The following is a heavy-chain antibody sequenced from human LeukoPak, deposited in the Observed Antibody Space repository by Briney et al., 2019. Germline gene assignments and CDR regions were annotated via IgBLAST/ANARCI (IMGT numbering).Heavy chain of an antibody. Sequence: SETLSLTCSVSGGSISLSYYYWGWIRQPPGKGLEWIGSIYYSGYTYYNPSLESRVTISVDTSKSHFSLKLGSVTAADTAVYYCAKHYMGSYYNRGLDYWGQGTLVTVSS. J-gene: IGHJ4*02. CDR1: GGSISLSYYY. CDR3: AKHYMGSYYNRGLDY. CDR2: IYYSGYT. V-gene: IGHV4-39*01. D-gene: IGHD3-10*01.